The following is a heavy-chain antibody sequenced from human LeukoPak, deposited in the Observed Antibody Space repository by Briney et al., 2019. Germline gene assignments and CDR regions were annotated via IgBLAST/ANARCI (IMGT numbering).Heavy chain of an antibody. Sequence: GGSLRLSCAASGFTYSTYSMNWVRQAPGKGLEWVSFISRDGGTIDYADSVKGRFTISRDNAKNSLYLQMNGLRAEDTAVYYCARDNAGAFDYWGQGTLVTVSS. CDR3: ARDNAGAFDY. J-gene: IGHJ4*02. V-gene: IGHV3-48*04. D-gene: IGHD4/OR15-4a*01. CDR2: ISRDGGTI. CDR1: GFTYSTYS.